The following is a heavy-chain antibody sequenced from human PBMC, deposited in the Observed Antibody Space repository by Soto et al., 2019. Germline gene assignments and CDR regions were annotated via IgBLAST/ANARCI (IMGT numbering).Heavy chain of an antibody. D-gene: IGHD2-21*01. CDR1: GFNFQSYV. Sequence: GGSLRLSCAASGFNFQSYVMKWVRQAPGKGLEWISDISSSGSSVYYADSVKGRFTISRDNAKNSVYLQMNSLRAEDTAVYYCARDPPLSVLVVVATDDFWGQGTLVTVSS. CDR2: ISSSGSSV. CDR3: ARDPPLSVLVVVATDDF. J-gene: IGHJ4*02. V-gene: IGHV3-48*03.